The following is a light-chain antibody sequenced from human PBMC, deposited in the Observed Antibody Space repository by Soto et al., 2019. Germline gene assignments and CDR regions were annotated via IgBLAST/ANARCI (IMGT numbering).Light chain of an antibody. V-gene: IGKV3-20*01. J-gene: IGKJ1*01. Sequence: EVVLTQSPATLSLSPGERATLSCRDSQSVSSNLAWYQQKPGQAPRLLIYGASSRATGIPDRFSGSGSGTDFTLTISRLEPEDFAVYYCQQYGSSRTFGQGTKVDIK. CDR1: QSVSSN. CDR3: QQYGSSRT. CDR2: GAS.